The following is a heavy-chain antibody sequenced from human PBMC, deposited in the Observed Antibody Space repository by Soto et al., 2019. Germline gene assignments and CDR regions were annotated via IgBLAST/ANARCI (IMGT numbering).Heavy chain of an antibody. Sequence: QVQFVQSGAEVKQPGASVKVSCKASGYSFTSYAMHWVRQAPGQGLEWMGGINAGNDNTKYSQKFQGRVTITRDTSASTAYMELSSLRSEDTAVYYCARRGLGDFWTDYWGQGTLVTVSS. D-gene: IGHD3-3*01. V-gene: IGHV1-3*01. CDR3: ARRGLGDFWTDY. CDR1: GYSFTSYA. CDR2: INAGNDNT. J-gene: IGHJ4*02.